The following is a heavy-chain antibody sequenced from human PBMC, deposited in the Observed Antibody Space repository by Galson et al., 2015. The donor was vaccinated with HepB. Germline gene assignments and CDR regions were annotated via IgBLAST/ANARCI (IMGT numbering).Heavy chain of an antibody. CDR1: GFIFSNFW. Sequence: SLRLSCAASGFIFSNFWMSWVRQAPGKGLEWVANIRKDGGETYYVASVKGRFTISRDNAKSSLYLQMNSLRAEDTAVYYCASVWDPSESQYRHFAHWGQGTLVTVSS. V-gene: IGHV3-7*03. J-gene: IGHJ4*02. D-gene: IGHD1-26*01. CDR2: IRKDGGET. CDR3: ASVWDPSESQYRHFAH.